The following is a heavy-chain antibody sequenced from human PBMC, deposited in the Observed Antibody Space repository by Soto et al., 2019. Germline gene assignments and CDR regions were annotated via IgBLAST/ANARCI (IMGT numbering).Heavy chain of an antibody. CDR1: GYTFTIYG. J-gene: IGHJ4*02. V-gene: IGHV1-18*04. CDR2: ISVYNGDT. Sequence: QVQLVQSGAEVKKPGASVKVSCKTSGYTFTIYGIGWVRQAPGQGLEWMGWISVYNGDTKYAQKLQGRVTMTTDTSTSTAYMELSSLRSEDTAVYYCARDTGVSSGWAYYFDYWGQGTLVTVSS. CDR3: ARDTGVSSGWAYYFDY. D-gene: IGHD6-19*01.